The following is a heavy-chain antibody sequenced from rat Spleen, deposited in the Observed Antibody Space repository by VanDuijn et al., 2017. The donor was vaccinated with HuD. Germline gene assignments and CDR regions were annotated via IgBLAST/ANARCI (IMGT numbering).Heavy chain of an antibody. V-gene: IGHV2-13*01. CDR1: GFSLNNYG. CDR3: ARAHTTGIRDWFAY. J-gene: IGHJ3*01. D-gene: IGHD1-9*01. CDR2: IWGDGST. Sequence: QVQLKESGPGLVQPSQTLSLTCTVSGFSLNNYGVIWVRQPPGKGLEWMGGIWGDGSTSYHSALKSRLSISRDTSKSQVFLKMNSLQTEDTATYYCARAHTTGIRDWFAYWGQGTLVTVSS.